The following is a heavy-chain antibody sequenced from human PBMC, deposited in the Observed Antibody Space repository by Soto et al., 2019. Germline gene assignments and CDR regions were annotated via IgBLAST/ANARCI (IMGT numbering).Heavy chain of an antibody. V-gene: IGHV4-31*03. CDR1: GGSISNGGYY. Sequence: SETLSLTCTVSGGSISNGGYYWSWIRQHPGKGLEWIGYIYYSGSTYYNPSLKSRVTISVDTSKNQFSLKLSSVTAADTAVYYCARQRRADDAFDIWGQGTMVTVS. J-gene: IGHJ3*02. CDR3: ARQRRADDAFDI. CDR2: IYYSGST.